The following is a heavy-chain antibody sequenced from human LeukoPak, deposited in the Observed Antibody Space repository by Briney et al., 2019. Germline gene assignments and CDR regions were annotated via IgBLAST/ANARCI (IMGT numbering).Heavy chain of an antibody. CDR3: ANSGVRGVTNAFDI. V-gene: IGHV4-59*01. D-gene: IGHD3-10*01. Sequence: SETLSLTCTVSGGSISSYYWSWIRQPPGKGLEWIGYICYSGSTNYNPSLKSRVTISVDTSKNQFSLKLSSVTAADTAVYYYANSGVRGVTNAFDIWGQGTMVTVSS. J-gene: IGHJ3*02. CDR1: GGSISSYY. CDR2: ICYSGST.